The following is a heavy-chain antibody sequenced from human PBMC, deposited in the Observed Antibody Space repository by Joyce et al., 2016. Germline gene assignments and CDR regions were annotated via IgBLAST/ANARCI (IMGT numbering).Heavy chain of an antibody. CDR1: GFTFGAYG. CDR3: AGDGSHYEVDD. CDR2: MTTDGREK. Sequence: SCVASGFTFGAYGRHWVRQAPGKGLEWGAFMTTDGREKYYADSVKGQLTISSDNSKSTLYAQMNSLRVEDTAVYYCAGDGSHYEVDDWGQGTLVTVSS. V-gene: IGHV3-33*01. J-gene: IGHJ4*02. D-gene: IGHD1-26*01.